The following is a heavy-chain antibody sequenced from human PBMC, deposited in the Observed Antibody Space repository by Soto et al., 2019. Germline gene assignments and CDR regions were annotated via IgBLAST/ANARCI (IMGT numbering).Heavy chain of an antibody. V-gene: IGHV2-70*11. CDR1: GFSLSSFGMC. Sequence: GSGPTLVNPTQTLTLTCTFSGFSLSSFGMCVSWIRQPPGKALEWLARIDWDDDTYYNTALKTRLTISKDTSKNQVVLTMTNMDPVDTGTYYCARAPWASGETWWFDPWGQGTLVTVSS. D-gene: IGHD6-19*01. CDR3: ARAPWASGETWWFDP. CDR2: IDWDDDT. J-gene: IGHJ5*02.